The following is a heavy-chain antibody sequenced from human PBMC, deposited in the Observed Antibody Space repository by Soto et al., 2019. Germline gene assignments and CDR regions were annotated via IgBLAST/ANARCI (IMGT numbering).Heavy chain of an antibody. D-gene: IGHD3-22*01. CDR2: IYPGDSDT. J-gene: IGHJ4*02. CDR1: GYSFGHFW. Sequence: GESLKISCKGSGYSFGHFWIGWVRQMPGKGLEWMGIIYPGDSDTRYSPSFQGQVTISADKSIRTAYLQWSSLNSSDTAMYYCVRQGYCPHTSGYYLLGFDCWGQGTLVTVSS. CDR3: VRQGYCPHTSGYYLLGFDC. V-gene: IGHV5-51*01.